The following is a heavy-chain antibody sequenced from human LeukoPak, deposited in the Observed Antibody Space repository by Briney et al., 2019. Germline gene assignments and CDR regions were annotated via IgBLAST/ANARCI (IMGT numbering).Heavy chain of an antibody. J-gene: IGHJ4*02. CDR3: ARDPLGYCSSTSCYWDY. D-gene: IGHD2-2*01. Sequence: GGSLRLSCAASGFTFSSYGMHWVRQAPGKGLEWVAFIRYDGSNKYYADSVKGRFTISRDNAKNSLYLQMNSLRAEDTALYYCARDPLGYCSSTSCYWDYWGQGTLVTVSS. CDR1: GFTFSSYG. V-gene: IGHV3-30*02. CDR2: IRYDGSNK.